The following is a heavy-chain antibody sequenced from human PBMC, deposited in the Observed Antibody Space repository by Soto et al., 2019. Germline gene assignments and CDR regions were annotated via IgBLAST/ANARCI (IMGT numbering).Heavy chain of an antibody. J-gene: IGHJ5*02. D-gene: IGHD5-12*01. Sequence: PSQTLSLTCAISGDSVSSNTASWNWIRQSPSRCLEWLGRTYFRSKWYNDYAVSVKSRSIINPETSNNQCSLQLNSVTPEDTAVYFFAKGDNLGPKTGYAFDPWGQGIMVTV. CDR3: AKGDNLGPKTGYAFDP. CDR1: GDSVSSNTAS. CDR2: TYFRSKWYN. V-gene: IGHV6-1*01.